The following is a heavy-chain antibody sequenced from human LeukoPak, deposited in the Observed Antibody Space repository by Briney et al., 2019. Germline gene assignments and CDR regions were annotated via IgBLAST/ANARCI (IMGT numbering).Heavy chain of an antibody. Sequence: GGSLRLSCEVSGNTFINNVMSWVRQAPGKGLEWVSGISGSGENTYYTDSVKGRFTISRDNSKNTLYLQMNSLRAEDTAVYYCAKGRAGRSGWYSDYWGQGTLVTVSS. CDR3: AKGRAGRSGWYSDY. CDR1: GNTFINNV. CDR2: ISGSGENT. D-gene: IGHD6-19*01. J-gene: IGHJ4*02. V-gene: IGHV3-23*01.